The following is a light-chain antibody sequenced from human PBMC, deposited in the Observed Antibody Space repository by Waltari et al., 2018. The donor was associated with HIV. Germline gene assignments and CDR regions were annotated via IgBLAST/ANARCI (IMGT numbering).Light chain of an antibody. Sequence: QAAVTQEPSMTVSPGGTIILTCGSSAGQVTSKHYAYWFQQKPGQAPPTLIFDSTKRHSWTPARFSCFLLGDKAVLTLSGALSEDEAFYYCLLFFGDTRIFGGGTMVTV. CDR2: DST. J-gene: IGLJ2*01. CDR3: LLFFGDTRI. CDR1: AGQVTSKHY. V-gene: IGLV7-46*01.